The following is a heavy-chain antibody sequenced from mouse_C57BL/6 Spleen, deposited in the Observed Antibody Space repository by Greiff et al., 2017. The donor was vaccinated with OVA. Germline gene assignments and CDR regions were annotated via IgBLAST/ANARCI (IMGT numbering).Heavy chain of an antibody. J-gene: IGHJ4*01. CDR2: IDPETGGT. CDR1: GYTFTDYE. Sequence: LVESGAELVRPGASVTLSCKASGYTFTDYEMHWVKQTPVHGLEWIGAIDPETGGTAYNQKFKGKAILTADKSSSTAYMELRSLTSEDSAVYYCTRSPPITTVVADYAMDYWGQGTSVTVSS. CDR3: TRSPPITTVVADYAMDY. D-gene: IGHD1-1*01. V-gene: IGHV1-15*01.